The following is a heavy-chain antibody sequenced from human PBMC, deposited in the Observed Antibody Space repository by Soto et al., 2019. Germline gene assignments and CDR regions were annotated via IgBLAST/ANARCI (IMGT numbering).Heavy chain of an antibody. CDR2: ISWNSGSI. Sequence: GGSLRLSCAASGFTFDDYAMHRVRQAPGKGLEWVSGISWNSGSIGYADSVKGRFTISRDNAKNSLYLQMNSLRADDTAVYYCASSQLLWFGELSSVFLGMDVWGQGTTVTVSS. V-gene: IGHV3-9*01. CDR3: ASSQLLWFGELSSVFLGMDV. D-gene: IGHD3-10*01. CDR1: GFTFDDYA. J-gene: IGHJ6*02.